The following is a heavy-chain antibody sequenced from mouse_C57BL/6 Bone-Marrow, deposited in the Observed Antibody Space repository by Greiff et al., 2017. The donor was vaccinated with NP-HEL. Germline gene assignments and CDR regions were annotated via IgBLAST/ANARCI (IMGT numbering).Heavy chain of an antibody. J-gene: IGHJ2*01. CDR2: ISSGGSYT. CDR1: GSTFSSYG. V-gene: IGHV5-6*02. CDR3: ASRGY. Sequence: EVMLVESGGDLVKPGGSLKLSCAASGSTFSSYGMSWVRQTPDKRLEWVATISSGGSYTYYPDSVKGRFTISRDNAKNTLYLQMSSLKSEDTAMYYCASRGYWGQGTTLTVSS.